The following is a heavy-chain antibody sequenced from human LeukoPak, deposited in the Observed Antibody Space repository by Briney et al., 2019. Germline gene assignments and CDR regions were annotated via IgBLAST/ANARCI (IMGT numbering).Heavy chain of an antibody. J-gene: IGHJ4*02. CDR1: GGTFSSYA. CDR2: IIPIFGTA. V-gene: IGHV1-69*13. D-gene: IGHD3-16*02. CDR3: ARGAGVIPRSPFDY. Sequence: SVKVSCKASGGTFSSYAISWVRQAPGQGLEWMGGIIPIFGTANYAQKFQGRVTITADESTSTAYMGLSSLRSEDTAVYYCARGAGVIPRSPFDYWGQGPLVTVSS.